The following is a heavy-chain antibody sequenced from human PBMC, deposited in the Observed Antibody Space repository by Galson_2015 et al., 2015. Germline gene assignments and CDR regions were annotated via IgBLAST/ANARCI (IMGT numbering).Heavy chain of an antibody. D-gene: IGHD3-3*01. V-gene: IGHV3-21*01. J-gene: IGHJ6*02. CDR2: ISSSSSYI. CDR1: GFTFSSYS. Sequence: SLRLSCAASGFTFSSYSMNWVRQAPGKGLEWVSSISSSSSYIYYADSVKGRFTISRDNAKNSLYLQMNSLRAEDTAVYYCARGTPYDFWSGYYTDGMDVWGQGTTVTVSS. CDR3: ARGTPYDFWSGYYTDGMDV.